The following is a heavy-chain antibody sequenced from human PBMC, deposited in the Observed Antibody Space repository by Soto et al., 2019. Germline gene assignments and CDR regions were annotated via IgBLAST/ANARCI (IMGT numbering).Heavy chain of an antibody. V-gene: IGHV3-15*01. CDR3: TTAIEACSSTSCLDWYYMDV. Sequence: EVQLVESGGGLAKPGGSLRLSCAASGFTFSNAWMSWVRQAPGKGLEWVGRIKSKTDGGTTDYAAPVKGRFTISRDDSKITLYLQMNSLKTEDTALYYCTTAIEACSSTSCLDWYYMDVWGKGTTVTVSS. CDR1: GFTFSNAW. CDR2: IKSKTDGGTT. D-gene: IGHD2-2*01. J-gene: IGHJ6*03.